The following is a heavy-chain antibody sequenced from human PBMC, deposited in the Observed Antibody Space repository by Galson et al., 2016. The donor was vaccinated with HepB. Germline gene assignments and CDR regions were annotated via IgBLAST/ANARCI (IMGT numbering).Heavy chain of an antibody. V-gene: IGHV1-18*01. CDR1: GYTFSRYG. D-gene: IGHD2-2*01. CDR3: AGDLALYCSSTSNNCYRGFDP. CDR2: TSAYKGDT. J-gene: IGHJ5*02. Sequence: SVKVSCKASGYTFSRYGISWVRQAPGQGLEWLGWTSAYKGDTNYAQSLQGRVTVTTDTSTSTAYMELRSLRSDDTAVYYCAGDLALYCSSTSNNCYRGFDPWGQGTLVTVSS.